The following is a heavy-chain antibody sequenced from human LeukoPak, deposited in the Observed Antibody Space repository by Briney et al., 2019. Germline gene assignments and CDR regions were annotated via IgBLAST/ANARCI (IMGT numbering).Heavy chain of an antibody. V-gene: IGHV1-69*04. Sequence: SVKVSCKASGGTFSSYAISWVRQAPGQGLEWMGRIIPILGIANYAQRFQGRVTITADKSTSTAYMELSSLRSEDTAVYYCARVSVVGATPVDYWGQGTLVTVSS. J-gene: IGHJ4*02. CDR1: GGTFSSYA. D-gene: IGHD1-26*01. CDR3: ARVSVVGATPVDY. CDR2: IIPILGIA.